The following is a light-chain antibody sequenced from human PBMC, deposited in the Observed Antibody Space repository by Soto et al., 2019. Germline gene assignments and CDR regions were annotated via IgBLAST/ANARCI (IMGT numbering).Light chain of an antibody. V-gene: IGLV2-14*03. CDR1: SSDVRGYNY. CDR3: SSYTSSHVV. Sequence: QSALTQPASVSGSPRQSITISCTGTSSDVRGYNYVSWYQQHPGKAPKLMIYDVSNRPSGVSNRFSGSKSGNTASLTISGLQAEDEADYYCSSYTSSHVVFGGGTKLTVL. CDR2: DVS. J-gene: IGLJ2*01.